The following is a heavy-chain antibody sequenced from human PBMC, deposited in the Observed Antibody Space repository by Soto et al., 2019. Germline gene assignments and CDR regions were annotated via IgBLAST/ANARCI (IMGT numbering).Heavy chain of an antibody. J-gene: IGHJ6*02. V-gene: IGHV4-59*01. CDR2: MYNTGST. D-gene: IGHD2-21*02. CDR3: ARDLWGYCGTDCYPLDV. CDR1: GGSISGYY. Sequence: PSETLSLTCTVSGGSISGYYWSWIRQPPGKGLEWIGYMYNTGSTVYNPSFKSRVTISVDTSKNQFSLKLNSVTAADTAVYYCARDLWGYCGTDCYPLDVWGQGTTVTASS.